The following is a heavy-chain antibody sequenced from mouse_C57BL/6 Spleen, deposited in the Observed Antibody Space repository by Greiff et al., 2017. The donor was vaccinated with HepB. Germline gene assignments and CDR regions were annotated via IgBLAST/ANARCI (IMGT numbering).Heavy chain of an antibody. CDR1: GFTFSDYY. CDR3: ARDAGRWYFDV. Sequence: EVKLVESEGGLVQPGSSMKLSCTASGFTFSDYYMAWVRQVPEKGLEWVANINYDGSSTYYLDSLKSRFIISRDNAKNNLYLQMSSLKSEDTATYYCARDAGRWYFDVWGTGTTVTVSS. D-gene: IGHD3-3*01. CDR2: INYDGSST. J-gene: IGHJ1*03. V-gene: IGHV5-16*01.